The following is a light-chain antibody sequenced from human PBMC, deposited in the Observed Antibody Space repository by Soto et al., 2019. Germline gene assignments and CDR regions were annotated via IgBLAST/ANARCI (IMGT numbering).Light chain of an antibody. J-gene: IGKJ5*01. CDR1: QSVSSSY. CDR2: GAS. Sequence: EIVLTQSPGTLSLSPGERATLSCRASQSVSSSYLAWYQQKPGQAPRLLIYGASSRATGIPDRFSGSGSGTDFNLTLSRLEPEDFAVYYCQQYGSSAPSTFGQGTRLEIK. V-gene: IGKV3-20*01. CDR3: QQYGSSAPST.